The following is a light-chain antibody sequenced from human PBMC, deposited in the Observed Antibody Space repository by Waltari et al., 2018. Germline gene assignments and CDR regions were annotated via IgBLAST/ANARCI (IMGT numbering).Light chain of an antibody. Sequence: DIQMTQSPSFLSASVGDRVSISCRASQRITFHLNWYQQKPGKAPKLLIYAASSLQSGVPSRFSGSGSGTDFTLTISSLQPEDFATYYCQQSYSTPITFGQGTRLEIK. CDR1: QRITFH. J-gene: IGKJ5*01. CDR3: QQSYSTPIT. V-gene: IGKV1-39*01. CDR2: AAS.